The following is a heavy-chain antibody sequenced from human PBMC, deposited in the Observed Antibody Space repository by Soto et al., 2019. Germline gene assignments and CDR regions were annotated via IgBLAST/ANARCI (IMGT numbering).Heavy chain of an antibody. J-gene: IGHJ6*02. CDR2: IWYDGSNK. Sequence: QVQLVESGGGVVQPGRSLRLSCAASGFTFSSYGMHWVRQAPGKGLEWVAVIWYDGSNKYYADSVKGRFTISRDNSKNTLYLQMNSLRAEDTAVYYCARSCSGGSCYSPYGMDVWGQGTTVTVSS. V-gene: IGHV3-33*01. CDR3: ARSCSGGSCYSPYGMDV. D-gene: IGHD2-15*01. CDR1: GFTFSSYG.